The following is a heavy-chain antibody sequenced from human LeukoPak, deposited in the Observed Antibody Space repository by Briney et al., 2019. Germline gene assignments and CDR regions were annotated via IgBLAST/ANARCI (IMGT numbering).Heavy chain of an antibody. V-gene: IGHV3-23*01. J-gene: IGHJ4*02. Sequence: GGPLTLLCGRCGFIFSRFAMLCARQATEKGVEWVCAIGGSDGGTYYEGSVKVRFSISRDNSKNTLYLQMNTLRVEDTAVYYCAKDRGPSVAIDHRYWGQGTLVTVSS. CDR3: AKDRGPSVAIDHRY. D-gene: IGHD6-6*01. CDR2: IGGSDGGT. CDR1: GFIFSRFA.